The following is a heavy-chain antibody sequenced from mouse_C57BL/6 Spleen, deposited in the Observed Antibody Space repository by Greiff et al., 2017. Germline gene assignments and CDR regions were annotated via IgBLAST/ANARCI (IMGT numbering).Heavy chain of an antibody. Sequence: VQLQQSGPGLVKPSQSLSLTCSVTGYSITSGYYWNWIRQFPGNKLEWMGYISYDGSNNYNPSLKNRISITRDTSKNQFFLKLNSVTTEDTATYYCARGDGYPPGDFDVWGTGTTVTVSS. D-gene: IGHD2-3*01. CDR1: GYSITSGYY. CDR3: ARGDGYPPGDFDV. J-gene: IGHJ1*03. V-gene: IGHV3-6*01. CDR2: ISYDGSN.